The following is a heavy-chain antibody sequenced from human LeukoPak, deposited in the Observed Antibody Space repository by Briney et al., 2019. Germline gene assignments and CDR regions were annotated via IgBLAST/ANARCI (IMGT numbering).Heavy chain of an antibody. Sequence: SETLSLTCAVYGGSFSGYYWSWIRQPPGKGLEWIGEINHSGSTNYNPSLKSRVTISVDTSKNQFSLKLSSVTAADTAVYYCARGSGLNYGETFDYWGQGTLVTVSS. CDR2: INHSGST. V-gene: IGHV4-34*01. D-gene: IGHD4-17*01. CDR1: GGSFSGYY. CDR3: ARGSGLNYGETFDY. J-gene: IGHJ4*02.